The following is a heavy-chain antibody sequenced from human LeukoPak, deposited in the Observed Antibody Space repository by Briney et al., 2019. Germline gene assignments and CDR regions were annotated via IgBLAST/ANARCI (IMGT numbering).Heavy chain of an antibody. CDR1: GASISDYF. Sequence: SETLALTCTVSGASISDYFWNWIRQPAGRGLEWIGRIDTSGTAKYNSSLKSRVTISVDTSKNQFSLRLSSAAAADTAIYYCARGTKKTVYHTLDYWGQGILVTVSS. J-gene: IGHJ4*02. V-gene: IGHV4-4*07. CDR3: ARGTKKTVYHTLDY. D-gene: IGHD1-7*01. CDR2: IDTSGTA.